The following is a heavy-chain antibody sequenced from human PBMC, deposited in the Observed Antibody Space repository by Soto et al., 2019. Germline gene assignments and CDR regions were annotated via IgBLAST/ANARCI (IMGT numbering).Heavy chain of an antibody. V-gene: IGHV3-13*04. Sequence: EVQLVESGGGLVQPGGSLRLSCAASGFTFSSYDMHWVRQATGKGLEWVSAIGTAGDTYYPGSVKGRFTISRENAKNSLYLQMTSLKAGDTAVYYCSRGGGGTIPAAYYYYYGMDVWGQGTTVTVSS. J-gene: IGHJ6*02. D-gene: IGHD2-2*01. CDR3: SRGGGGTIPAAYYYYYGMDV. CDR2: IGTAGDT. CDR1: GFTFSSYD.